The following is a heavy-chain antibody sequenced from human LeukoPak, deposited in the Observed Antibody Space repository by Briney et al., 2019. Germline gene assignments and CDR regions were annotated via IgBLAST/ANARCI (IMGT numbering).Heavy chain of an antibody. CDR1: GFTFSSYA. D-gene: IGHD5-18*01. CDR2: ISSNGGST. Sequence: GGSLRLSCAASGFTFSSYAMHWVRQAPGKGLEYVSAISSNGGSTYYANSVKGRFTISRDNSKNTLYLQMNSLRAEDTAVYYCANDLGWIQLNLGRGQGTLVTVSS. CDR3: ANDLGWIQLNLG. V-gene: IGHV3-64*01. J-gene: IGHJ4*02.